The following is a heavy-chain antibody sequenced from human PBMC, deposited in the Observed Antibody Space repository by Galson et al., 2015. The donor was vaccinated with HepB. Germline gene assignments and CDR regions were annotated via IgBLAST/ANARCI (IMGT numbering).Heavy chain of an antibody. J-gene: IGHJ6*03. CDR2: IIPIFGAA. V-gene: IGHV1-69*13. CDR1: GGTFSSYA. CDR3: ARAPRYSSSWTMGPYYYYMDV. Sequence: SVKVSCKASGGTFSSYAISWVRQAPGQGLEWMGGIIPIFGAANYAQKFQGRVTITADESTSTAYMELSSLRSEDTAVYYCARAPRYSSSWTMGPYYYYMDVWGKGTTVTVSS. D-gene: IGHD6-13*01.